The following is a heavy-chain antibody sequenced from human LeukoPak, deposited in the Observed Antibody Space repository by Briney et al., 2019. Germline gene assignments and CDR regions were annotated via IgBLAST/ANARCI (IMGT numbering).Heavy chain of an antibody. CDR1: GGSISSYY. J-gene: IGHJ4*02. D-gene: IGHD3-3*01. V-gene: IGHV4-59*12. Sequence: SETLSLTCTVSGGSISSYYWSWIRQPPGKGLEWIGYIYYSGSTNYNPSLKSRVTISVDTSKNQFSLKLSSVTAADTAVYYCAYADYDFWSGHYYWGQGTLVTVSS. CDR2: IYYSGST. CDR3: AYADYDFWSGHYY.